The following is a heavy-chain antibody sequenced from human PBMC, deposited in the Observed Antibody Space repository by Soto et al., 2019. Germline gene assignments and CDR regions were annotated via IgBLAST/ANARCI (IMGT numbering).Heavy chain of an antibody. CDR3: ARTGDIVVVGDFYYGMDV. J-gene: IGHJ6*02. D-gene: IGHD2-2*01. CDR1: GGTFDTYA. V-gene: IGHV1-69*01. CDR2: IIPIFTKP. Sequence: QVQLVQSGAEVKMPGSSVKVSCTASGGTFDTYALSWVRQAPGQGLEWLGGIIPIFTKPTYARKFQGRITITADESTTTVYLDLSSLKSDDTAVYYCARTGDIVVVGDFYYGMDVWGQGTTVIVSS.